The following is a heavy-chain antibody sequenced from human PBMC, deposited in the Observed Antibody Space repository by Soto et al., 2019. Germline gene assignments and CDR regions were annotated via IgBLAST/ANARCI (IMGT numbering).Heavy chain of an antibody. CDR2: IYYSGST. V-gene: IGHV4-30-4*01. CDR3: ARTSVHAVDFKH. D-gene: IGHD4-17*01. J-gene: IGHJ4*02. Sequence: TMPLTCTVSGGSVSSGDFYWSWISQPPGKGLEWIGYIYYSGSTYYNPSLKSRVIISVDTSRNQFSLKVNSVTAADTAVYYGARTSVHAVDFKHLGPGALVTVSS. CDR1: GGSVSSGDFY.